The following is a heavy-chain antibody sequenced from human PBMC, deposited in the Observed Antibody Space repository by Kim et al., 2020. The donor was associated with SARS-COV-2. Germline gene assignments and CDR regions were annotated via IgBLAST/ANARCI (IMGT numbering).Heavy chain of an antibody. Sequence: DSVKGRFTISRDNSKNTLYLQMNSLRAEDTAVYYCAKDQRIAAAGDAFDIWGQGTMVTVSS. D-gene: IGHD6-13*01. V-gene: IGHV3-33*06. J-gene: IGHJ3*02. CDR3: AKDQRIAAAGDAFDI.